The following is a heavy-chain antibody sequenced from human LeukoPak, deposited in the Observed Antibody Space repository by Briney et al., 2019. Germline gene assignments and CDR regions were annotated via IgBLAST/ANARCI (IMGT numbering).Heavy chain of an antibody. D-gene: IGHD6-13*01. CDR2: INPNSGGT. CDR3: ARCYSGSWYYFDY. V-gene: IGHV1-2*02. Sequence: ASVKVSCKASGYTFTGYYKHWVRQAPGQGLEWMGWINPNSGGTNYAQKFQGRVTMTRDTSISTAYMELSRLRSDDTAVYYCARCYSGSWYYFDYWGKGNLVTVSS. J-gene: IGHJ4*02. CDR1: GYTFTGYY.